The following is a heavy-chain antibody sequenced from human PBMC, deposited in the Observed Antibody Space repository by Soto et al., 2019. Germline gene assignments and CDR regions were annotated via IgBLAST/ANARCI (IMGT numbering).Heavy chain of an antibody. D-gene: IGHD6-6*01. J-gene: IGHJ6*03. V-gene: IGHV3-7*01. CDR2: IKQDGSEK. CDR1: GFTFSSYW. Sequence: GGSLRLSCAASGFTFSSYWMSWVRQAPGKGLEWVANIKQDGSEKYYVDSVKGRFTISRDNAKNSLYLQMNSLRAEDTAVYYCAREEARPDYYYYMDVWGKGTTVTVSS. CDR3: AREEARPDYYYYMDV.